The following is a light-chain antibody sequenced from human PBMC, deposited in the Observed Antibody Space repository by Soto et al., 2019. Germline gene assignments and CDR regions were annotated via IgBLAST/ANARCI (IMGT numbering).Light chain of an antibody. Sequence: DVVMTQSPLSLPVTLGQPASISCRSSQSLVSSNGNTFLIWFQQRPGQSPRRLIYKVSNRDSAGPERFAGSGSGTDFTLEISRVEAEDVGVYYCMQATHWPWTFGQGTKVEIK. V-gene: IGKV2-30*01. CDR2: KVS. CDR1: QSLVSSNGNTF. J-gene: IGKJ1*01. CDR3: MQATHWPWT.